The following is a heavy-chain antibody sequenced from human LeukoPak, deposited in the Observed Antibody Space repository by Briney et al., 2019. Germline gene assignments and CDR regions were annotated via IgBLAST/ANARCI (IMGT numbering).Heavy chain of an antibody. J-gene: IGHJ6*03. CDR1: KNMFTGYF. Sequence: ASVKVSCKTSKNMFTGYFMHWVRQAPGQGLEWIGWINPNSGGTLFARRFQGRVTMTRDTSIGATYMELSRLTSGDTALYYCAAQCNDDFCYKRDYMDVWGKGTMVIVFS. D-gene: IGHD2-2*02. CDR2: INPNSGGT. V-gene: IGHV1-2*02. CDR3: AAQCNDDFCYKRDYMDV.